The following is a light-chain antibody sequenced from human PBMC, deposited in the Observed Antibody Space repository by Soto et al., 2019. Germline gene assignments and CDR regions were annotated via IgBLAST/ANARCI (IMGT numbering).Light chain of an antibody. J-gene: IGKJ3*01. CDR3: QQSYSTPFT. CDR1: QSIRSS. V-gene: IGKV1-39*01. Sequence: DIHITYSSSSLSSSFGDRVTITCRTSQSIRSSLNWYQQKPGKAPNLLIYAASRLQSGVPSRFSGSGSGTDFTLTISSLQPADFATYYCQQSYSTPFTFGPGTKVDIK. CDR2: AAS.